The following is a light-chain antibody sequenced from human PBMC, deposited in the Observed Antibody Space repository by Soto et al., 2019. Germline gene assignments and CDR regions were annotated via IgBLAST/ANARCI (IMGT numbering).Light chain of an antibody. CDR3: QQCDSYPWT. V-gene: IGKV1-5*01. CDR2: DAS. J-gene: IGKJ1*01. Sequence: DIQMTQSPSTLSASVGDRVTITCRASQRIDNWLAWYQHKPGKAPNLLIYDASTLERGIPSRFSGSGSGTEFTLTISSLQPDDFATYYCQQCDSYPWTFGQGTKVEIK. CDR1: QRIDNW.